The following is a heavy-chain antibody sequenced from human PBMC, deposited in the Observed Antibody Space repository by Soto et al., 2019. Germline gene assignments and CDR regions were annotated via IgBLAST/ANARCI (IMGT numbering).Heavy chain of an antibody. CDR1: GYTFTSYA. CDR3: ARPKGYCSSTSCLAGYYYYGMDV. J-gene: IGHJ6*02. D-gene: IGHD2-2*01. Sequence: ASVNVSCKASGYTFTSYAMHWVRQAPGQRLEWMGWINAGNGNTKYSQKFQGRVTITRDTSAGTAYMELSSLRSEDTAVYYCARPKGYCSSTSCLAGYYYYGMDVWG. CDR2: INAGNGNT. V-gene: IGHV1-3*01.